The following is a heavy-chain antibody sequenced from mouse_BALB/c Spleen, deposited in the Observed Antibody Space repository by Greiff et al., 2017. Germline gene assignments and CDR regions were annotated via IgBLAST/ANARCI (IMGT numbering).Heavy chain of an antibody. CDR1: GDSITSGY. V-gene: IGHV3-8*02. CDR2: ISYSGST. Sequence: DVKLVESGPSLVKPSQTLSLTCSVTGDSITSGYWNWIRKFPGNKLEYMGYISYSGSTYYNPSLKSRISITRDTSKNQYYLQLNAVTTEDTATYYCARYDTTAPYWYFDGWGAGTTVTVAS. J-gene: IGHJ1*01. CDR3: ARYDTTAPYWYFDG. D-gene: IGHD1-2*01.